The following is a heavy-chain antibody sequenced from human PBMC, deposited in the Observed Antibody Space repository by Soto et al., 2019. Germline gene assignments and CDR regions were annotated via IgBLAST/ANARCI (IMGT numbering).Heavy chain of an antibody. J-gene: IGHJ3*02. D-gene: IGHD3-9*01. CDR3: AKGPDDYDILTGYDAFDI. V-gene: IGHV3-30*18. Sequence: GGSLRLSCAASGFTFSSYGMHWVRQAPGKGLEWVAVISYDGSNKYYADSVKGRFTISRDNSKNTLYLQMNSLRAEDTAVYYCAKGPDDYDILTGYDAFDIWGQGTMVTVAS. CDR2: ISYDGSNK. CDR1: GFTFSSYG.